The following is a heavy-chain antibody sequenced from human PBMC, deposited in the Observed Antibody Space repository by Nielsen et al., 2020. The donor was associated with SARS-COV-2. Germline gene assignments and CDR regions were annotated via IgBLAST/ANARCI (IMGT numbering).Heavy chain of an antibody. CDR1: GFTFSSYP. J-gene: IGHJ4*02. Sequence: GGSLRLSCAASGFTFSSYPMHWVRQAPGKGLEWVAAISYDGNNKDYADSVKGRFTISRDNSKNTLYLQMNSLRAEDTAVYYCARVGRTYFDYWGQGTLVTISS. CDR3: ARVGRTYFDY. D-gene: IGHD2-21*01. CDR2: ISYDGNNK. V-gene: IGHV3-30-3*01.